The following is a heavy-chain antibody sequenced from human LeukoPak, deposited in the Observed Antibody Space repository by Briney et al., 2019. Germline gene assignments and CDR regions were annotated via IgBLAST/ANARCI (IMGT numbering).Heavy chain of an antibody. V-gene: IGHV4-4*07. CDR3: ARNFWEWLLWFDP. CDR2: IYTSGST. J-gene: IGHJ5*02. CDR1: GGSISSYY. Sequence: SETLSLTCTVSGGSISSYYWSWIRQPAGKGLEWIGRIYTSGSTNYNPPLKSRVTMSVDTSKNQFSLKLSSMTAADTAVYYCARNFWEWLLWFDPWGQGTLVTVSS. D-gene: IGHD3-3*01.